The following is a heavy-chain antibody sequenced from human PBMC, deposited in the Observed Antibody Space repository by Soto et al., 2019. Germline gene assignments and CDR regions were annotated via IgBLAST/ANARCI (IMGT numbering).Heavy chain of an antibody. CDR2: IIPIFGTA. J-gene: IGHJ4*02. D-gene: IGHD5-18*01. CDR1: GGTFSSYA. Sequence: QVQLVQSGAEVKKPGSSVKVSCKASGGTFSSYAISWVRQAPGQGLEWMGGIIPIFGTANYAQKFQGSVTVTADESTTKAYMELSSLRSEDTAVYYCARETLPDTAMVVFDYWGQGTLVTVSS. V-gene: IGHV1-69*12. CDR3: ARETLPDTAMVVFDY.